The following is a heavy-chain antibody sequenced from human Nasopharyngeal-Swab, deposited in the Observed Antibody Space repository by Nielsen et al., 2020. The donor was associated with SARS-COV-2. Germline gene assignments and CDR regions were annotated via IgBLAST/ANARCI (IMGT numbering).Heavy chain of an antibody. J-gene: IGHJ3*02. CDR2: ISGSATNT. Sequence: GGSLRLSCAASGFSCSIYAMSWVRQPPGKGLEWVSTISGSATNTYYADSVKGRFTISRHNSKNTLYLQMNSLRAEDTAVYYCAKDATRMIVVVITVLVFDIWGQGTMVTVSS. CDR3: AKDATRMIVVVITVLVFDI. CDR1: GFSCSIYA. V-gene: IGHV3-23*01. D-gene: IGHD3-22*01.